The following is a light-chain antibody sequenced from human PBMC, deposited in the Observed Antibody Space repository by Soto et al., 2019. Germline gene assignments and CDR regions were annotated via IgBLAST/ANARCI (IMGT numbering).Light chain of an antibody. V-gene: IGLV2-14*01. Sequence: QSVLTQPASVSGSPGQSITISCTGTSSDVGHTYYVSWYQRLPGKAPQLVIYQVTNRPSGISHRFSGSKSGNTASLTISALQAEDEGDYYCASYTVTYTYVFGTGTKVTVL. CDR2: QVT. J-gene: IGLJ1*01. CDR3: ASYTVTYTYV. CDR1: SSDVGHTYY.